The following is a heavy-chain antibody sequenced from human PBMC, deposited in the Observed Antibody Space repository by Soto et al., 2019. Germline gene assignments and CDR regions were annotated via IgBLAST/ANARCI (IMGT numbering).Heavy chain of an antibody. CDR2: INPNGGDT. D-gene: IGHD3-3*01. CDR1: GYTFDGYY. V-gene: IGHV1-2*04. CDR3: ARFVQFFGLVPDY. J-gene: IGHJ4*02. Sequence: ASVKVSCKASGYTFDGYYIHWVRQAPGQGLEWMGWINPNGGDTNYAQKFQGWVTLTRDTSISTAYMDLSRLTSDDTAVYYCARFVQFFGLVPDYWGKGPLVPVSS.